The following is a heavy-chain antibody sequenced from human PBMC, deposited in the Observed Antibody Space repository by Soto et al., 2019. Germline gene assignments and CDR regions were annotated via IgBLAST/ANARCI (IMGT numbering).Heavy chain of an antibody. CDR2: IHSTRGS. CDR3: VRDVPAAGTDWFDP. V-gene: IGHV4-4*07. J-gene: IGHJ5*02. Sequence: PSETLSLTCTVSGDSLDTSYWNWIRQPAGERLEWIGRIHSTRGSHYNPSLRSRVSMSIDKSKNQFSLNLASVTAADTAVYYCVRDVPAAGTDWFDPWGQGTLVTVSS. D-gene: IGHD6-13*01. CDR1: GDSLDTSY.